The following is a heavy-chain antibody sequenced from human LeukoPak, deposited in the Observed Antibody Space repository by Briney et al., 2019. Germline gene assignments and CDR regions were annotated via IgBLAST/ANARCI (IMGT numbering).Heavy chain of an antibody. Sequence: GSLRLSCAASGFTFSSYAMHWVRQAPGKGLEWVAVISYDGSNKYYADSVKGRFTISRDNSKNTLYLQMNSLRAEDTAVYYCARDGPLQQQLVWWDDYYYMDVWGKGTTVTVSS. J-gene: IGHJ6*03. CDR3: ARDGPLQQQLVWWDDYYYMDV. V-gene: IGHV3-30*04. CDR2: ISYDGSNK. CDR1: GFTFSSYA. D-gene: IGHD6-13*01.